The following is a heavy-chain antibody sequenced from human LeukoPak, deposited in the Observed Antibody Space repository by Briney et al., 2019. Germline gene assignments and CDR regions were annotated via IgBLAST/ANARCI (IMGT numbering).Heavy chain of an antibody. J-gene: IGHJ4*02. CDR2: FDPEKSER. CDR1: GDTLSELP. CDR3: ATGNSLGYCKGGRCFKY. Sequence: GASVKVSCKVSGDTLSELPMHWVRQAPGEGLEWMGGFDPEKSERIYAQNLRGRVTMTEETSTDTAFLELSSLTSEDTAVYYCATGNSLGYCKGGRCFKYWGQGTQVIVSS. V-gene: IGHV1-24*01. D-gene: IGHD2-15*01.